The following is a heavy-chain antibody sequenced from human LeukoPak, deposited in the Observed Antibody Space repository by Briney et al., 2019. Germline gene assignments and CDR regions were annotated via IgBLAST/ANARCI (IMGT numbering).Heavy chain of an antibody. Sequence: GRSLRLSCVASGFTFSNYAIHWVRQAPGKGLEWVAVISYDGSNKYYADPVRGRFTISRDNSKNTLSLQMNSLRADDTAVYYCARDVLVVVPVTLEPGYYYYGMDVWGQGTTVTVSS. CDR2: ISYDGSNK. CDR3: ARDVLVVVPVTLEPGYYYYGMDV. J-gene: IGHJ6*02. D-gene: IGHD2-15*01. V-gene: IGHV3-30-3*01. CDR1: GFTFSNYA.